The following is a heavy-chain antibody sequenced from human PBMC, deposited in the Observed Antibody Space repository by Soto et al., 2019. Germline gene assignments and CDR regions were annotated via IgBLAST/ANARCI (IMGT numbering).Heavy chain of an antibody. CDR1: GFTFSSYS. J-gene: IGHJ5*02. D-gene: IGHD2-2*01. V-gene: IGHV3-21*01. CDR2: ISSSSSYI. CDR3: ARVRSSTSFDP. Sequence: GVLRLSCAASGFTFSSYSMNWVRQAPGKGLEWVSSISSSSSYIYYADSVKGRFTISRDNAKNSLYLQMNSLRAEDTAVYYCARVRSSTSFDPWGQGTLVTVSS.